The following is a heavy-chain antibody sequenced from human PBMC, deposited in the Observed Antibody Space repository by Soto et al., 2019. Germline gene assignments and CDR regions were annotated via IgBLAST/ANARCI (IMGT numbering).Heavy chain of an antibody. D-gene: IGHD2-15*01. Sequence: GGSLRLSCAASGLIFRSYWMSWVRQAPGKGLEWVANIKQDGSEKYYVDSVKGRFTISRDNAKNPLYLQMNGLRAEDTAVYYCARGVRCSGGSGLGWEYFDYWGQGTLVTVSS. J-gene: IGHJ4*02. CDR1: GLIFRSYW. CDR2: IKQDGSEK. CDR3: ARGVRCSGGSGLGWEYFDY. V-gene: IGHV3-7*01.